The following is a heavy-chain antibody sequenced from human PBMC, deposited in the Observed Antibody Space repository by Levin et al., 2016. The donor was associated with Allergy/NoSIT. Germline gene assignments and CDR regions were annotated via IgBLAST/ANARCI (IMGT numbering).Heavy chain of an antibody. V-gene: IGHV4-31*02. Sequence: RQAPGKGLEWIGYIYYSGSTYYNPSLKSRVTISVDTSKNQFSLKLSSVTAADTAVYYCARAVQLWPLRYYFDYWGQGTLVTVSS. CDR2: IYYSGST. J-gene: IGHJ4*02. D-gene: IGHD5-18*01. CDR3: ARAVQLWPLRYYFDY.